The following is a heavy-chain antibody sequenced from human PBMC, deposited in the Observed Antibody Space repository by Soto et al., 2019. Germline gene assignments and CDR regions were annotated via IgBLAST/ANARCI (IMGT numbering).Heavy chain of an antibody. CDR2: INHSGST. D-gene: IGHD3-22*01. Sequence: PSETLSLTCAVYGGSVRGYYWSWIRQPPGKGLEWIGEINHSGSTNYNPSLKSRVTISVDTSSNQFSLKLSSVTAADTAVYFWARGYDSSGNWFDPWGQGTLVTVSS. V-gene: IGHV4-34*01. CDR1: GGSVRGYY. J-gene: IGHJ5*02. CDR3: ARGYDSSGNWFDP.